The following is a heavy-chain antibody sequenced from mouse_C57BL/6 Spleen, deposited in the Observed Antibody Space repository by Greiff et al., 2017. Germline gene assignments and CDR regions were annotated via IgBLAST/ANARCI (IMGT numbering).Heavy chain of an antibody. V-gene: IGHV1-80*01. J-gene: IGHJ1*03. CDR1: GYAFSSYW. CDR2: IYPGDGDT. Sequence: QVQLHQSGAELVKPGASVKISCKASGYAFSSYWMNWVKQRPGKGLEWIGQIYPGDGDTNYNGKFKGKATLTADKSSSTAYMQLSSLTSEDSAVYFCARSGTTVVGYFDVWGTGTTVTVSS. D-gene: IGHD1-1*01. CDR3: ARSGTTVVGYFDV.